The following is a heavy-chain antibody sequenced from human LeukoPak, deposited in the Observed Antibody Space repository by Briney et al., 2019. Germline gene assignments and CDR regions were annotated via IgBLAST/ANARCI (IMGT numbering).Heavy chain of an antibody. CDR2: ISSSSGYI. D-gene: IGHD1-26*01. J-gene: IGHJ4*02. V-gene: IGHV3-21*01. CDR3: ARAVVSGSHGPLYYFDY. CDR1: GFTFSSYS. Sequence: PGGSLRLSCAASGFTFSSYSMNWVRQAPGKGLEWVSSISSSSGYIYYADSVKGRFTISRDNAKNSLYLQMNSLRAGDTAVYYCARAVVSGSHGPLYYFDYWGQGTLVTVSS.